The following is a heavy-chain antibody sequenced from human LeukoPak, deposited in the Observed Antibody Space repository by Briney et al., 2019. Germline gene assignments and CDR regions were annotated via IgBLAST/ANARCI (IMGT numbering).Heavy chain of an antibody. CDR3: AKEHPDSSGWYAQDY. CDR2: ISVSVGST. CDR1: GFTFSSYA. V-gene: IGHV3-23*01. J-gene: IGHJ4*02. Sequence: GGSLRLSCAASGFTFSSYAMSWVRQSPGKGLEWVSEISVSVGSTYYADSVKGRFTISGDNSKSTLYLQMNSLRAEDTAVYYCAKEHPDSSGWYAQDYWGQGTLVTVSS. D-gene: IGHD6-19*01.